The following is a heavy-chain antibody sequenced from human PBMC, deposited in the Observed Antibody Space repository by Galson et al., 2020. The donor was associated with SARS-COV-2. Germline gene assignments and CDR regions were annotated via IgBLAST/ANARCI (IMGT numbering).Heavy chain of an antibody. CDR3: ARARSGYSGFCDY. CDR2: IRGSGTSV. J-gene: IGHJ4*02. V-gene: IGHV3-11*01. Sequence: GESLKISCAASGFMFSDYYMSWIRQAPGKGLEWVSKIRGSGTSVYYADSVKGRFTISRDNAKNSLSLQMNSLRAEDTAVYYCARARSGYSGFCDYWGQGTLVTVSS. CDR1: GFMFSDYY. D-gene: IGHD3-22*01.